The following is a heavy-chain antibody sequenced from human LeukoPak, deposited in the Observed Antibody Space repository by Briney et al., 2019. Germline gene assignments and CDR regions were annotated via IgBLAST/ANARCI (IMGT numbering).Heavy chain of an antibody. D-gene: IGHD3-3*01. CDR1: GFTFSSYA. V-gene: IGHV3-23*01. Sequence: GSLRLSCAASGFTFSSYAMSWVRQAPGKGLEWVSAISGSGGSTYYADSVKGRFTISRDNSKNTLYLQMNSLRAEDTAVYYCARVDFWSGYYMNYYYYGMDVWGQGTTVTVSS. CDR3: ARVDFWSGYYMNYYYYGMDV. J-gene: IGHJ6*02. CDR2: ISGSGGST.